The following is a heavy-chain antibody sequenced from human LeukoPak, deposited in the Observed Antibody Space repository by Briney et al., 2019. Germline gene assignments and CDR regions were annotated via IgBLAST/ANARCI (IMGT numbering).Heavy chain of an antibody. CDR3: TRLSNPAWYFDL. CDR1: GFTFSSYA. J-gene: IGHJ2*01. Sequence: PGGSLRLSCAASGFTFSSYAMSWVRQAPGKGLEWVSAISGSGGSTYYADSVKGRFTISRDSSKNTLYLQMNSLKTEDTAVYYCTRLSNPAWYFDLWGRGTLVTVSS. D-gene: IGHD2-21*02. CDR2: ISGSGGST. V-gene: IGHV3-23*01.